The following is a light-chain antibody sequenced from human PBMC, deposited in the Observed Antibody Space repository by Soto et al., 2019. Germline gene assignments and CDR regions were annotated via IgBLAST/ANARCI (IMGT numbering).Light chain of an antibody. Sequence: EILMTQSPATLSVSPGERATLSCKASQSVRSDLAWFQQKPGQAPRLLIYGASSRATGIPARFSGSGSGTEFTLTISSLQSEDFAVYYCQQFSDWPRTFGQGIKVEI. CDR2: GAS. CDR3: QQFSDWPRT. V-gene: IGKV3-15*01. CDR1: QSVRSD. J-gene: IGKJ1*01.